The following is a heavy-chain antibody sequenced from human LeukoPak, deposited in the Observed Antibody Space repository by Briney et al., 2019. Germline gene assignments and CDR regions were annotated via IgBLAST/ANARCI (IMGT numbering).Heavy chain of an antibody. CDR1: GYSFTSYY. J-gene: IGHJ3*02. D-gene: IGHD1-26*01. CDR3: ARPRIVGTLGAFDI. Sequence: GESLRISCKGSGYSFTSYYIAWVRQVPGKGLEWMGVIFPGDSDTRYSPSFQGQVTISADKSISTAYLQWSSLKASDTAMYYCARPRIVGTLGAFDIWGHGTMVTVSS. CDR2: IFPGDSDT. V-gene: IGHV5-51*01.